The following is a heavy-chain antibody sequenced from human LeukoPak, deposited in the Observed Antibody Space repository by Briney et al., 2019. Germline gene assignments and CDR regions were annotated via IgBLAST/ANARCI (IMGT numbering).Heavy chain of an antibody. D-gene: IGHD3-10*01. J-gene: IGHJ4*02. CDR2: ISYDGSNK. Sequence: PGGSLRLSCAASGFTFSSYGMHWVRQAPGKGLEWVAVISYDGSNKYYADSVKGRFTISRDNSKNTLYLQMNSLRAEDTAVYYCAKDPAVVWFGSHPDYWGLGTLVTVSS. CDR1: GFTFSSYG. V-gene: IGHV3-30*18. CDR3: AKDPAVVWFGSHPDY.